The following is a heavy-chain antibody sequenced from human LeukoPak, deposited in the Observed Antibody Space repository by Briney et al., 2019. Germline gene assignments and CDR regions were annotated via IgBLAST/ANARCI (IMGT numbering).Heavy chain of an antibody. CDR1: GFTFDDYA. J-gene: IGHJ4*02. CDR3: TRVYNFGSYYFDY. Sequence: GGSLRLSCTTSGFTFDDYAMSWVRQAPGKGLEWVGFIRTKAYGGTTEYAASVKGRFTISRDDSITIAYLQMNSLKTEDTAVYYCTRVYNFGSYYFDYWGQGTLVTVSS. D-gene: IGHD5-18*01. CDR2: IRTKAYGGTT. V-gene: IGHV3-49*04.